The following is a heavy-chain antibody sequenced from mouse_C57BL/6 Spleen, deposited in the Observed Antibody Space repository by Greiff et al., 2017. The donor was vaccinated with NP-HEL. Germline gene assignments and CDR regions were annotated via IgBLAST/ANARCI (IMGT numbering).Heavy chain of an antibody. V-gene: IGHV1-81*01. D-gene: IGHD2-5*01. CDR1: GYTFTSYG. CDR2: IYPRSGNT. CDR3: AREGIYYSNYDAMDY. J-gene: IGHJ4*01. Sequence: QVQLQQSGAELARPGASVKLSCKASGYTFTSYGISWVKQRTGQGLEWIGEIYPRSGNTYYNEKFKGKATLTADKSSSTAYMELRSLTSEDSAVYFCAREGIYYSNYDAMDYWGQGTSVTVSS.